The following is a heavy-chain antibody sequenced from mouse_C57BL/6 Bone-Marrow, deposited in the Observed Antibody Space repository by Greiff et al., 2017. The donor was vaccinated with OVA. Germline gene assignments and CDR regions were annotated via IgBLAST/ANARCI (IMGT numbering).Heavy chain of an antibody. CDR3: ARDRYYGSRERSYAMDY. V-gene: IGHV3-6*01. CDR2: ISYDGSN. Sequence: EVKLMESGPGLVKPSQSLSLTCSVTGYSITSGYYWNWIRQFPGNKLEWMGYISYDGSNNYNPSLKNPISITRDTSKNQFFLKLNSVTTEDTATYYGARDRYYGSRERSYAMDYWGQGTSVTVSS. J-gene: IGHJ4*01. D-gene: IGHD1-1*01. CDR1: GYSITSGYY.